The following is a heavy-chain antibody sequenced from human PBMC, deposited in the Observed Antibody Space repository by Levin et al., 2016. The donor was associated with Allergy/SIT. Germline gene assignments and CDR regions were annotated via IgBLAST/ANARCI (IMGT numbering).Heavy chain of an antibody. CDR3: TTDLTPFGEGC. CDR1: GFTFSNAW. Sequence: GESLKISCAASGFTFSNAWMSWVRQAPGKGLEWVGRIKSKTDGGTTDYAAPVKGRFTISRDDSKNTLYLQMNSLKTEDTAVYYCTTDLTPFGEGCWGQGTLVTVSS. J-gene: IGHJ4*02. V-gene: IGHV3-15*01. CDR2: IKSKTDGGTT. D-gene: IGHD3-10*01.